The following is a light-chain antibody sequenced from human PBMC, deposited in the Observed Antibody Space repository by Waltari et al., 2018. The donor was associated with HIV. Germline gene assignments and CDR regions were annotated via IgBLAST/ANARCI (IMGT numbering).Light chain of an antibody. J-gene: IGLJ3*02. CDR1: NSNIGSNS. CDR2: NNN. CDR3: AAWDDSLIGVA. Sequence: SVLTQPPSASGTPGQRVTISCSGSNSNIGSNSVNWYHQVPGTAPKLLIYNNNQRPSGVPDRFSGSKSGTSASLAISGLQSDDEAQYYCAAWDDSLIGVAFGGGTKLTVL. V-gene: IGLV1-44*01.